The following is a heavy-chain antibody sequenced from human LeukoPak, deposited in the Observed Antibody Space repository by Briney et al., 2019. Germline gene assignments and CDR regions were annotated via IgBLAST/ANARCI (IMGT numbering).Heavy chain of an antibody. CDR2: NYYMGSS. J-gene: IGHJ3*02. Sequence: SETLSLTCTVSGGSIIMYYWSWLRHPPGKGLEWFGYNYYMGSSNYNPSLKSRDTISVDTSKNQFSLKLSSVTAADTAVYYCAREGRTYYYDSSGYYYFRDAFDIWGQGTMVTVSS. CDR1: GGSIIMYY. D-gene: IGHD3-22*01. CDR3: AREGRTYYYDSSGYYYFRDAFDI. V-gene: IGHV4-59*01.